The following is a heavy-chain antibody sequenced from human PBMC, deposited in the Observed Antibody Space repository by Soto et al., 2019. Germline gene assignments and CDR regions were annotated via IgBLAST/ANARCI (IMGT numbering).Heavy chain of an antibody. CDR1: GYSISSGYY. V-gene: IGHV4-38-2*02. J-gene: IGHJ3*02. CDR3: ARDHGWVAFDI. CDR2: IYHSGST. Sequence: SETLSLTCAVSGYSISSGYYWGWIRQPPGKGLEWIGSIYHSGSTYYNPSLKSRVTISVDTSKNQFSLKLSSVTAADTAVYYCARDHGWVAFDIWGQGTMVTV.